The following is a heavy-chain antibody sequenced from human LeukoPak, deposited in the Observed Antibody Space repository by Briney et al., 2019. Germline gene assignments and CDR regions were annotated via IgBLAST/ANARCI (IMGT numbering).Heavy chain of an antibody. CDR1: GGTFSSYA. Sequence: ASVKVSCKASGGTFSSYAISWVRQAPGQGLEWMGRIIPIFGIANYAQKFQGRATITADKSTSTAYMELSSLRSEDTAVYYCARDRDYGGNLDFDYWGQGTLVTVSS. CDR2: IIPIFGIA. D-gene: IGHD4-23*01. V-gene: IGHV1-69*04. CDR3: ARDRDYGGNLDFDY. J-gene: IGHJ4*02.